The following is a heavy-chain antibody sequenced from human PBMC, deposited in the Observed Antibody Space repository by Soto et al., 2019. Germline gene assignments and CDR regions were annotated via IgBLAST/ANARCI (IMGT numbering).Heavy chain of an antibody. D-gene: IGHD1-1*01. V-gene: IGHV1-3*01. CDR3: ARDWVDWTYGLDV. J-gene: IGHJ6*02. CDR1: GYTFTSYA. CDR2: INAGNGNT. Sequence: VKGSCKASGYTFTSYAMHWVRQAPGQRLEWMGWINAGNGNTKYSQKFQGRVTITRDRSASTAYMELSSLRSEDTAVYYCARDWVDWTYGLDVWGQGTTVTVSS.